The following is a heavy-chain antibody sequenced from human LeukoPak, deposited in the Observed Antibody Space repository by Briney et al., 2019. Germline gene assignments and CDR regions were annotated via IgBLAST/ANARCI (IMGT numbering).Heavy chain of an antibody. V-gene: IGHV1-8*03. CDR3: ARGVGAARPLDY. Sequence: ASVKVSCKASGHTFTSYDINWVRQATGQELEWMGWMNPNSGNTGYEQQFQGRVTITRNTSISTAYMELSSLRSEDTAVYYWARGVGAARPLDYWGQGTLVTVSS. J-gene: IGHJ4*02. D-gene: IGHD1-26*01. CDR1: GHTFTSYD. CDR2: MNPNSGNT.